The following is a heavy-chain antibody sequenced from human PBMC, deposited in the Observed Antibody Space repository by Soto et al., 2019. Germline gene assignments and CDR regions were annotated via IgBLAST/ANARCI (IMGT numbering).Heavy chain of an antibody. CDR3: ATRGYQENYFDH. J-gene: IGHJ4*02. D-gene: IGHD5-18*01. CDR2: ISYDGSSK. V-gene: IGHV3-30*03. CDR1: GFTFDTYG. Sequence: PGGSLRLSCAASGFTFDTYGMHWVRQAPGKGLQWVAVISYDGSSKYYADSVKGRFTISRDNSKNTLYLQVNSLRAEDTAVYYCATRGYQENYFDHWGQGTLVTVSS.